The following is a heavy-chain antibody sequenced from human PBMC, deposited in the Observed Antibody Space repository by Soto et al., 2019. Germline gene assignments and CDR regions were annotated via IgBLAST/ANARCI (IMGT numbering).Heavy chain of an antibody. V-gene: IGHV3-33*01. Sequence: GGSLRLSCAASGFTFSSYGMHWVRQAPGKGLEWVAVIWYDGSNKYYADSVKGRFTISRDNSKNTLYLQMNSLRAEDTAVYYCARGEYYDSSGYYAFDYWGQGTLVTVSS. CDR3: ARGEYYDSSGYYAFDY. J-gene: IGHJ4*02. CDR2: IWYDGSNK. D-gene: IGHD3-22*01. CDR1: GFTFSSYG.